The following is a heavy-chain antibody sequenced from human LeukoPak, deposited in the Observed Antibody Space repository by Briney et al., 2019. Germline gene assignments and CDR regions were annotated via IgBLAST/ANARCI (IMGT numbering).Heavy chain of an antibody. Sequence: ASVKVSRKASGYTFTSYGISWVRQAPGQGLEWMGWISAYNGNTNYAQKLQGRVTMTTDTSTSTAYMELRSLRSDDTAVYYCARDRTITMVRGKLNWFDPWGQGTLVTVSS. CDR2: ISAYNGNT. CDR1: GYTFTSYG. D-gene: IGHD3-10*01. J-gene: IGHJ5*02. V-gene: IGHV1-18*01. CDR3: ARDRTITMVRGKLNWFDP.